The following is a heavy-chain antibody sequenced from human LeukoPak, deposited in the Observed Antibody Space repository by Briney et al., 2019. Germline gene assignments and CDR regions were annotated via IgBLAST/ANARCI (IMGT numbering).Heavy chain of an antibody. CDR1: GFTFSTYA. D-gene: IGHD3-9*01. CDR2: ISGNGERT. Sequence: TGGSLRLSCAASGFTFSTYAMTWVRQAPGEGLEWVSGISGNGERTFYTDSVKGRFSVSRDNAHNTLYLQMNSLRAEDTAVYYCVRDWDHFDFDSWGLGTLVTVSS. CDR3: VRDWDHFDFDS. V-gene: IGHV3-23*01. J-gene: IGHJ5*01.